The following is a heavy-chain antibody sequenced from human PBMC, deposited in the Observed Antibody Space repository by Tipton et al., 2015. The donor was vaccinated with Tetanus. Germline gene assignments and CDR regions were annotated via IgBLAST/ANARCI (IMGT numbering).Heavy chain of an antibody. Sequence: WSWIRQPPEKGLEWIGEINHSGSTNYNLSLKSRVIISVDTSENQFSLTLSSVTAADTAVYYCARVGRHQQFTYYHFYYGLDVWGQGTTVTVSS. J-gene: IGHJ6*02. D-gene: IGHD3-16*01. CDR3: ARVGRHQQFTYYHFYYGLDV. CDR2: INHSGST. V-gene: IGHV4-34*01.